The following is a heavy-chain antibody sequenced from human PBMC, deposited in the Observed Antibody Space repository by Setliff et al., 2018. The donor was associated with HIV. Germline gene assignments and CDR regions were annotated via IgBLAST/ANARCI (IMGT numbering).Heavy chain of an antibody. CDR2: INHSGRT. CDR1: GGSFSGYH. D-gene: IGHD2-15*01. Sequence: SETLSLTCAVYGGSFSGYHWNWIRQPPGKGLEWIGEINHSGRTSYNPSLKSRVTISVDTSKNQFSLKLRSVTAADTAMYYCARVSTTYWYSIPTFYYYYMDVWGKGTKVTVSS. CDR3: ARVSTTYWYSIPTFYYYYMDV. V-gene: IGHV4-34*01. J-gene: IGHJ6*03.